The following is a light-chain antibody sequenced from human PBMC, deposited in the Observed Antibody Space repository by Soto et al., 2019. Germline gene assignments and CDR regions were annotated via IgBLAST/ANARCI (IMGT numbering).Light chain of an antibody. Sequence: DIQMTQSPSTLSAYLGDRVTIPCRARQNVTTWLAWYQHKPGKAPKLLLYDVSNLESGVPSRFSGSGSGTEYTLTISSLQSDDFATYCCQQYDSYRTFGQGTKVDIK. CDR2: DVS. CDR3: QQYDSYRT. J-gene: IGKJ1*01. V-gene: IGKV1-5*01. CDR1: QNVTTW.